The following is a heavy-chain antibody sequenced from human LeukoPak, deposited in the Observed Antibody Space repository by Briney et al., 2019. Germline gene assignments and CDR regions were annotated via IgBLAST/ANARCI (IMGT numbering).Heavy chain of an antibody. CDR3: ARDSLGGSDY. J-gene: IGHJ4*02. CDR1: GGSISSYY. Sequence: PSETLSLTCTVSGGSISSYYWSWIRQPPGKGLEWMGYIYYSGSTNYNPSLKSRVTISVDTSKNQFSLKLSSVTAADTAVYYCARDSLGGSDYWGQGTLVTVSS. V-gene: IGHV4-59*01. CDR2: IYYSGST. D-gene: IGHD4-23*01.